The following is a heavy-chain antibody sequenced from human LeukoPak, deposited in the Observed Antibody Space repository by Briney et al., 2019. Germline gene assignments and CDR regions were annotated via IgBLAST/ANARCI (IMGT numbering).Heavy chain of an antibody. D-gene: IGHD1-1*01. Sequence: GGSLRLSCAASGFTFTNYGMGWVRQAPGKGLEGVSYGGSGGSRYYPDSVHGRFTISSDNSKDTLSLQMNILTAEDTAVYYCAKFRGAQREHYRMDVWGKGTAVTVSS. V-gene: IGHV3-23*01. CDR2: GGSGGSR. J-gene: IGHJ6*04. CDR3: AKFRGAQREHYRMDV. CDR1: GFTFTNYG.